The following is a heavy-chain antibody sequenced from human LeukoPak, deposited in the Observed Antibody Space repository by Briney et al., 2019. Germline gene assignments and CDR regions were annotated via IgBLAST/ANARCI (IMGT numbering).Heavy chain of an antibody. Sequence: PSETLSLTCSVSGGHIDSVYWNWIRQPPGKGLEWIGYIDNSGSTKYNPSLQRRITMSRDTSKKQFSLKLTSVTAADTAMYYCASGAGWLIDYWGQGTLVSVSS. J-gene: IGHJ4*02. CDR1: GGHIDSVY. CDR2: IDNSGST. D-gene: IGHD6-19*01. CDR3: ASGAGWLIDY. V-gene: IGHV4-4*08.